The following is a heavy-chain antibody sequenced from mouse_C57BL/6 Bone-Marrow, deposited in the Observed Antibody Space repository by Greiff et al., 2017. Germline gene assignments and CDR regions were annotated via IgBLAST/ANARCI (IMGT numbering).Heavy chain of an antibody. CDR1: GYTFTSYW. CDR3: TRARRRSYYWFAD. V-gene: IGHV1-5*01. D-gene: IGHD1-1*01. CDR2: IYPGNSDT. Sequence: VQLQQSGTVLARPGASVKMSCKTSGYTFTSYWMHWVKQRPGQGLEWIGAIYPGNSDTSYNQKFKGKAKLTAVTSASTAYMELSSLTNEDSAFYYCTRARRRSYYWFADWGQGTLVAVSA. J-gene: IGHJ3*01.